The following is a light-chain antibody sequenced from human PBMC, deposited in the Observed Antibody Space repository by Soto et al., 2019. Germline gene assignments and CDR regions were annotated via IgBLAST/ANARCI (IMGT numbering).Light chain of an antibody. Sequence: IQMIQSPSTLSSSLGDRVTITCRASQSIITSLAWYQQKPGKAPKLLIYKASSLQSGVPSRFSGSGSGTEFTITISSLQTDDGATYYCQQYNSYPRTFGQGTKVDIK. J-gene: IGKJ1*01. V-gene: IGKV1-5*03. CDR2: KAS. CDR1: QSIITS. CDR3: QQYNSYPRT.